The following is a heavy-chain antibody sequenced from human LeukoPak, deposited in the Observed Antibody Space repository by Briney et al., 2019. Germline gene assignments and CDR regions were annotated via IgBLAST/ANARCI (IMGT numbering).Heavy chain of an antibody. CDR2: IHHSGST. Sequence: PSETLSLTCAVSGGSISSGGYSWSWIRQPPGKGLEWIGYIHHSGSTYYNPSLKSRVTISVDRSKNQFSLKLSSVTAADTAVYYCARGPPCDYWGQGTLVTVSS. V-gene: IGHV4-30-2*01. CDR1: GGSISSGGYS. CDR3: ARGPPCDY. J-gene: IGHJ4*02.